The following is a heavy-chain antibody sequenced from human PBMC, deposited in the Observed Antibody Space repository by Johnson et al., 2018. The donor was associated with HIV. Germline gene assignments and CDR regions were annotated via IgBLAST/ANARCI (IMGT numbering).Heavy chain of an antibody. Sequence: DGSNKYYADSVKGRFTISRDNSKNTLYLQMNSLRAEDTAVYYCARGGSSGYYIFRAFDIWGQGTMVTVSS. V-gene: IGHV3-30*01. D-gene: IGHD3-22*01. J-gene: IGHJ3*02. CDR2: DGSNK. CDR3: ARGGSSGYYIFRAFDI.